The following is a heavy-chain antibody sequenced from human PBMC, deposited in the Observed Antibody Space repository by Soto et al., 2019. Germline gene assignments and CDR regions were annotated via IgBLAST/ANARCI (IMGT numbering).Heavy chain of an antibody. Sequence: SETLSLTCTVPGGSVSSPYLSWIRQSPGKGLEWIGFLFYTGTTNYNPSLESRVTISADTSKTQLSLKLTSVTAADTAVYYCARGDDLRKTDYWGQGTLVTVSS. CDR1: GGSVSSPY. D-gene: IGHD3-3*01. CDR3: ARGDDLRKTDY. J-gene: IGHJ4*02. V-gene: IGHV4-59*02. CDR2: LFYTGTT.